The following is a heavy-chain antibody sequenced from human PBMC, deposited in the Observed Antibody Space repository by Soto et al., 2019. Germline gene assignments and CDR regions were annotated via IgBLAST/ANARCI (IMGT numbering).Heavy chain of an antibody. Sequence: QVQLQQSGPGLVKPSQTLSLTCAISGDSVSSNSAAWNWIRQSPSRGLEWLGRTYYRSKWYNDYPLSVKSRIPTNPDTANNQFSLQLNSVTHEDTAVYYCARASRNAFDIWGQGTMVTVSS. CDR1: GDSVSSNSAA. CDR2: TYYRSKWYN. CDR3: ARASRNAFDI. J-gene: IGHJ3*02. V-gene: IGHV6-1*01.